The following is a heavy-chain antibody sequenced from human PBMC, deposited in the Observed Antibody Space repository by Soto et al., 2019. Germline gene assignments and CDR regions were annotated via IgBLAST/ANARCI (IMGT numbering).Heavy chain of an antibody. J-gene: IGHJ4*02. CDR2: INHSGST. D-gene: IGHD6-13*01. V-gene: IGHV4-34*01. CDR1: GGSFSGYY. CDR3: ARRGAEIAAAGTSMAWGLDY. Sequence: LSLTCAVYGGSFSGYYWSWIRQPPGKALEWIGEINHSGSTNYNPSLKSRVTISVDTSKNQFSLKLSSVTAADTAVYYCARRGAEIAAAGTSMAWGLDYWGQGTLVTVSS.